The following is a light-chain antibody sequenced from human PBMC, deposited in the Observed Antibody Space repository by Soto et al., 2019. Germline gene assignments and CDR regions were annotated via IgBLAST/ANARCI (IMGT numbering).Light chain of an antibody. V-gene: IGLV2-14*01. CDR1: SSDICAYDS. CDR3: TSYTTFSTLV. CDR2: DVA. J-gene: IGLJ2*01. Sequence: QSALTQPASVSGSPGQSITIPCTGTSSDICAYDSVSWYQQYPDKAPKLIIYDVANRPSGVSDRLSGSKSGNTASLTISGLQAEDEADYYCTSYTTFSTLVLGGGSKVTVL.